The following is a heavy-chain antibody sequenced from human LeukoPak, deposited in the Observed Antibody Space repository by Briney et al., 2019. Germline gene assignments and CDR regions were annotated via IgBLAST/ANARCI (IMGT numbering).Heavy chain of an antibody. V-gene: IGHV3-33*01. CDR1: GFTFSSYG. J-gene: IGHJ4*02. D-gene: IGHD3-16*02. CDR2: IWYDGSNK. Sequence: GGSLRLSCAASGFTFSSYGMHWVRQAPGKGLEWVAAIWYDGSNKYYADSVKGRFTISRDNSKNTLYLQMNSLRAEDTAVYYCARTGYDYVWGSYPNTFDYWGQGTLVTVSS. CDR3: ARTGYDYVWGSYPNTFDY.